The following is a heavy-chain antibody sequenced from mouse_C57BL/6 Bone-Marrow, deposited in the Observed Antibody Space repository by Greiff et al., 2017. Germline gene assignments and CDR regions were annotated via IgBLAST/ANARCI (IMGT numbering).Heavy chain of an antibody. CDR1: GFNIKDDY. D-gene: IGHD2-1*01. J-gene: IGHJ2*01. Sequence: EVQLQQSGAELVRPGASVKLSCTASGFNIKDDYMHWVKQRPEQGLEWIGWIDPENGDTEYASKFQGKATITADTSSNTAYLQLSSLTSEDTAVYYGTALIYYGNYFDDWGQGTTLTVSS. CDR3: TALIYYGNYFDD. V-gene: IGHV14-4*01. CDR2: IDPENGDT.